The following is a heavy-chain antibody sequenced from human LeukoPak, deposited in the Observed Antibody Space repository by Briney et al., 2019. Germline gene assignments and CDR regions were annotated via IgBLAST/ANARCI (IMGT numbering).Heavy chain of an antibody. V-gene: IGHV3-23*01. J-gene: IGHJ4*02. CDR1: GFTFSSYS. CDR2: ISGSSGNI. CDR3: AKVGDSLTIMDY. D-gene: IGHD5-12*01. Sequence: GGSLRLSCTASGFTFSSYSMTWVRQAPGKGLEWVSGISGSSGNIYYAGSVKGRFTISRDDSKNTLYLQMNSLRAEDTALYYCAKVGDSLTIMDYWGQGTLVTVSS.